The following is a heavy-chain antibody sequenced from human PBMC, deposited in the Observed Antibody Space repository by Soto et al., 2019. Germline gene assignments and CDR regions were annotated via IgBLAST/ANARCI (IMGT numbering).Heavy chain of an antibody. Sequence: GGSLRLSCAASGFTFSSYAMSWVRQAPGKGLEWVSAISGSGGSTYYADSVKGRFTISRDNSKNTLYLQMNSLRAEDTAVYYCAKDIHFWSGFRGMDVWGQGTTVTVSS. CDR3: AKDIHFWSGFRGMDV. CDR2: ISGSGGST. D-gene: IGHD3-3*01. J-gene: IGHJ6*02. V-gene: IGHV3-23*01. CDR1: GFTFSSYA.